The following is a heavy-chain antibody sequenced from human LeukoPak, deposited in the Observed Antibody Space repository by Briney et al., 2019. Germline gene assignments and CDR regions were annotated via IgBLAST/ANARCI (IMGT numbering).Heavy chain of an antibody. J-gene: IGHJ5*02. Sequence: PSQTLSLTCAVSGGSISSGGYSWSWIRQPPGKGLEWIGYIYHSGSTNYNPSLKSRVTISVDTSKNQFSLKLSSVTAADTAVYYCARTRIQLWLVAAADANWFDPWGQGTLVTVSS. V-gene: IGHV4-30-2*01. CDR1: GGSISSGGYS. CDR2: IYHSGST. CDR3: ARTRIQLWLVAAADANWFDP. D-gene: IGHD5-18*01.